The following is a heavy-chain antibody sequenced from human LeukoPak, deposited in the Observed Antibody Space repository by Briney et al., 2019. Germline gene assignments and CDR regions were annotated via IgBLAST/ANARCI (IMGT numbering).Heavy chain of an antibody. D-gene: IGHD2/OR15-2a*01. Sequence: SETLSLTCAVSGASFSGVYWTWIRQAPGKGLEWLGEINHFGSTRYNPSLQSRVAISVDRSKSQFSLRLGSVTAADTAVYYRARRQNLIASPGLNWFDPWGQGTLVTVTS. CDR2: INHFGST. V-gene: IGHV4-34*01. J-gene: IGHJ5*02. CDR3: ARRQNLIASPGLNWFDP. CDR1: GASFSGVY.